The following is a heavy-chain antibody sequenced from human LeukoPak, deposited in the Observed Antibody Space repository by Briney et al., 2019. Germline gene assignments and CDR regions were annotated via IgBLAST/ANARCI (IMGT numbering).Heavy chain of an antibody. V-gene: IGHV3-9*01. CDR1: GFTFYDYA. D-gene: IGHD6-13*01. CDR2: ISWNSGGI. Sequence: GRSLRLSCAASGFTFYDYAMHSGRHTPGEGLEWVSGISWNSGGIDYADYVKGRFTTARGNAKKSLYLQMNSLRAEDTALYYCARGSAAAGRHFDCWGQGTLVTVSS. J-gene: IGHJ4*02. CDR3: ARGSAAAGRHFDC.